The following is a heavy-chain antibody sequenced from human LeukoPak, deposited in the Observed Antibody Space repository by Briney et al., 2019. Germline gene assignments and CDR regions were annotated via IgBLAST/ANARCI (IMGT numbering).Heavy chain of an antibody. J-gene: IGHJ3*02. Sequence: GESLKISCKGSGYSFTSYWIGWVRQMPGKGLEWMGIIYPGDSDTRYSPSFQGQVTISADKSISTAYLQWSSLKASDTAMYYCARSPPPYYGDYENAFDIWGQGTMVTVSS. D-gene: IGHD4-17*01. CDR2: IYPGDSDT. CDR1: GYSFTSYW. V-gene: IGHV5-51*01. CDR3: ARSPPPYYGDYENAFDI.